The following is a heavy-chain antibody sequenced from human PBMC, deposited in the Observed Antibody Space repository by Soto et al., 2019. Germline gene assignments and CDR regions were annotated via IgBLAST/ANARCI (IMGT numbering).Heavy chain of an antibody. D-gene: IGHD1-26*01. V-gene: IGHV3-30-3*01. J-gene: IGHJ4*02. CDR3: ARDGWAY. CDR1: GFTFSSYA. CDR2: MSYDGS. Sequence: QVQLVESGGGVVQPGRSLRLSCAASGFTFSSYAMHWVRRAPGKGLEWMAVMSYDGSNSVKGRFTISRDNSKNTLYRQMNSLRPEDTALYYCARDGWAYWGQGTLVIVSS.